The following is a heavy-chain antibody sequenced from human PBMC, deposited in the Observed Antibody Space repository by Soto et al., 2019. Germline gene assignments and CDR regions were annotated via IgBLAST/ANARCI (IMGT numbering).Heavy chain of an antibody. J-gene: IGHJ6*03. V-gene: IGHV3-21*01. Sequence: EVQLVESGGGVVKPGGSLRLSCAASGFTFSSYSMNWVRQAPGKGLEWVSSISSSSSYIYYADSVKGRFTISRDNAKNSRYRQMNSLRAEDTAVYYCARENRITIFGVVIADYYYYMDVWGKGTTVTVSS. CDR3: ARENRITIFGVVIADYYYYMDV. D-gene: IGHD3-3*01. CDR1: GFTFSSYS. CDR2: ISSSSSYI.